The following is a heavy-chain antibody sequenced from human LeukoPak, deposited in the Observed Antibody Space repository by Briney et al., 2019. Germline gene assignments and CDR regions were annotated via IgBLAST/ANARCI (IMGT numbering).Heavy chain of an antibody. CDR1: GFTFDDYA. J-gene: IGHJ4*02. CDR2: INENGDIA. V-gene: IGHV3-43*02. CDR3: AKARWEPNFDY. Sequence: GESLRLSCAASGFTFDDYAIHWVRHGPGKSLEWVSLINENGDIAYYGDSVRGRFTVSRDNAKNSLYLQMNSLTTEDTALYYCAKARWEPNFDYWGQGTLVTVSS. D-gene: IGHD1-26*01.